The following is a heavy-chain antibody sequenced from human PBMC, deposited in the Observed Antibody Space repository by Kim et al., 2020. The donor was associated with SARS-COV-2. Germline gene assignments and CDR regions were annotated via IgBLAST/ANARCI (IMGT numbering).Heavy chain of an antibody. D-gene: IGHD2-15*01. Sequence: GGSLRLSCAASGFIFSSYGMHWVRQVPGKGLEWVAVISYDGSNTHYADSVKGRFTFSRDNSKNRLYLQMNSLRAEDTAVYYCARDYCSGGSCYYFDYWGQGTLVTVSS. CDR1: GFIFSSYG. J-gene: IGHJ4*02. CDR3: ARDYCSGGSCYYFDY. CDR2: ISYDGSNT. V-gene: IGHV3-33*05.